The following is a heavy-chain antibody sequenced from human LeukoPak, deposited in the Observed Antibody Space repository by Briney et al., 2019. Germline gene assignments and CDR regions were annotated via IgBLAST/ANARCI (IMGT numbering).Heavy chain of an antibody. J-gene: IGHJ5*02. V-gene: IGHV3-53*01. CDR1: GVTFSSNH. D-gene: IGHD3-16*01. CDR2: IYSGGNT. CDR3: VRELT. Sequence: GGSLRLSCAASGVTFSSNHMSWVRHAPGKGLEWVSVIYSGGNTYYADSVKGRFTVSRDNSKNTLYLQMNSLRAEDTAVYYCVRELTWGQGTLVTVSS.